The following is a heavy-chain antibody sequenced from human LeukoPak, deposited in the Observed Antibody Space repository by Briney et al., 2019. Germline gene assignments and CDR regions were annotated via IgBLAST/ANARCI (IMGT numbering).Heavy chain of an antibody. V-gene: IGHV3-23*01. CDR2: ISGRTGGT. J-gene: IGHJ6*02. CDR1: GFTFNTNA. D-gene: IGHD6-6*01. Sequence: PGGSLRLSCAASGFTFNTNAMSWVRQAPGKGLEWVSAISGRTGGTYYADSVKGRFTISRDNSKSTLYLQMDSLRAEDTAVYYCVSPMRGTQIAARPIQDYYYGMDVWGQGTTVTVSS. CDR3: VSPMRGTQIAARPIQDYYYGMDV.